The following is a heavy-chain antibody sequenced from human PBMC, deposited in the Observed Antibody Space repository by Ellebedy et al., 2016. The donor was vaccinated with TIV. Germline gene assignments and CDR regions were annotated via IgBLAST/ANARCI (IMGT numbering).Heavy chain of an antibody. CDR3: AKERIGGGRLDAFDI. CDR2: ISYHGRNK. Sequence: GGSLRLXCAASGFAFSRCAMHWVRQTPGKGLEWVATISYHGRNKFYADAVKGRFSISRDNSMNTLYLQANSLRAEDTAVYYCAKERIGGGRLDAFDIWGQGTTVTVSS. J-gene: IGHJ3*02. V-gene: IGHV3-30*04. D-gene: IGHD3-10*01. CDR1: GFAFSRCA.